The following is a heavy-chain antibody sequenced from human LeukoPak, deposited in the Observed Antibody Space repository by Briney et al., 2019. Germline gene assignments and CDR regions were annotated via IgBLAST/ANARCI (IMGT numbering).Heavy chain of an antibody. CDR2: INPNSGGT. CDR3: ARYLWELLSNYFDY. CDR1: GYTFTGYY. J-gene: IGHJ4*02. V-gene: IGHV1-2*02. Sequence: ASVKVSCKASGYTFTGYYMHWVRQAPGQGLEGMGWINPNSGGTNYAQKFHGRVTMTRDTSIITDYMELRRLSSDDTAVYYCARYLWELLSNYFDYWGQGTLVTVSS. D-gene: IGHD1-26*01.